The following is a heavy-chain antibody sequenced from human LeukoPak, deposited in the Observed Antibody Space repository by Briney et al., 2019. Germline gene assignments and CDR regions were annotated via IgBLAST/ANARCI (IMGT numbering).Heavy chain of an antibody. Sequence: GGSLRLSCAASGFTFSSYWMSWVRQAPGKGLEWVALINPDGSERYYVDSVKGRFTISRDNAKNSLYLQMDSLRDDDTAMYFCTRDLAAVPGPRMDVWGQGTTVTVSS. CDR3: TRDLAAVPGPRMDV. CDR1: GFTFSSYW. V-gene: IGHV3-7*03. D-gene: IGHD6-19*01. J-gene: IGHJ6*02. CDR2: INPDGSER.